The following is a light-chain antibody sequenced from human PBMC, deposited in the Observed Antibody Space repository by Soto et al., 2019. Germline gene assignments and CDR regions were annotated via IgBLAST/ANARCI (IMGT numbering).Light chain of an antibody. CDR2: ENN. CDR1: GSNVGHNY. Sequence: QSVLTQPPSVSAAPGQWVTLSCSGSGSNVGHNYVSWYQQFPGTAPRLRIYENNKRPSGIPDRFSGSKSGTSATLDIAGLQTGDEADYYCGTWDNSLSDMLFGGGTKLTVL. J-gene: IGLJ3*02. CDR3: GTWDNSLSDML. V-gene: IGLV1-51*01.